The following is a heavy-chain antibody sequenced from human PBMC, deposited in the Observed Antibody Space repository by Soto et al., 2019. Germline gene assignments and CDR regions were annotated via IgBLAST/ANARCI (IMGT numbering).Heavy chain of an antibody. V-gene: IGHV4-4*02. CDR2: IHHSGIT. CDR3: ARGISYSWVY. Sequence: SETLSLTCTVSGDSLSTDYWWRWVRQPPGKGLEWIGEIHHSGITNYIQSVRSRVTMSVDKSNNQVSLELTSVAAADTAVYYCARGISYSWVYWGQGILVTVYS. CDR1: GDSLSTDYW. D-gene: IGHD2-15*01. J-gene: IGHJ4*02.